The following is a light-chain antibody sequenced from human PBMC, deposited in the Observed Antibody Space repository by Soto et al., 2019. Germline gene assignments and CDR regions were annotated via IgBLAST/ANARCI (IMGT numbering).Light chain of an antibody. CDR3: KQSVQFPLT. V-gene: IGKV2D-29*01. CDR1: QRLLHNSGKTY. CDR2: AVS. J-gene: IGKJ4*01. Sequence: DMVMTQTPLYLSVTPGQPASISCNSSQRLLHNSGKTYLYWYLQKPGQPPQLLIYAVSNRFSGVPDRLSGSGSRIYGTMKMSRADAADVGVYNCKQSVQFPLTIGGGTKVQIK.